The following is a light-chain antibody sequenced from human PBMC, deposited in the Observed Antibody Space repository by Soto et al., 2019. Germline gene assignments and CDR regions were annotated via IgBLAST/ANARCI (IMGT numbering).Light chain of an antibody. Sequence: IVFTPSPGTLSLSPGERATLALRASQSVSNNYLAWYQQKPGQAPRLLIYGTSARATGIPATFSGSGSGTEFTLTISRLEPEDFAVYYCQQHGTSPITFGQGTRLEI. J-gene: IGKJ5*01. V-gene: IGKV3-20*01. CDR2: GTS. CDR3: QQHGTSPIT. CDR1: QSVSNNY.